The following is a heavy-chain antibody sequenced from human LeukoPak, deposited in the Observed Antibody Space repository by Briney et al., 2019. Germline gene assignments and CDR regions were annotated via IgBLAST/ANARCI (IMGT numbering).Heavy chain of an antibody. Sequence: SGTLSLTCAVSGGSISSSNWWSWVRPPPGKGLEWIGEIYHSGSTNYNPSLKSRVTISVDKSKNQFSLKLSSVTAADTAVYYCASGKTTVTTYFDYWGQGTLVTVSS. CDR2: IYHSGST. V-gene: IGHV4-4*02. D-gene: IGHD4-17*01. J-gene: IGHJ4*02. CDR3: ASGKTTVTTYFDY. CDR1: GGSISSSNW.